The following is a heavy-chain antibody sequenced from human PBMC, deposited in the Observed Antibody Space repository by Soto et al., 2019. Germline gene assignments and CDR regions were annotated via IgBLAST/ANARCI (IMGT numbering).Heavy chain of an antibody. D-gene: IGHD2-21*02. J-gene: IGHJ4*02. Sequence: SETLSLTCTVSNASIRSRKWRTWVRQTPGKGLEWIGEIYHSGSINHNPSLKSRVTISVDKSKNQFSLKLSSVTAADTAVYYCARTLYCGGDCFSFDYWGQGTLVTVSS. CDR2: IYHSGSI. V-gene: IGHV4-4*02. CDR1: NASIRSRKW. CDR3: ARTLYCGGDCFSFDY.